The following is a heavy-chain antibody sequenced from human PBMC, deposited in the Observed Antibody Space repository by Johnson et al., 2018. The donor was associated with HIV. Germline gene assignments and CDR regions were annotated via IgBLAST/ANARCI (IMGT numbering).Heavy chain of an antibody. D-gene: IGHD5-12*01. CDR1: GFTFSKYI. Sequence: QVQLVESGGGVVQPGRSLRLSCAASGFTFSKYIMHWVRQAPGKGLEWVAVISYDGSNKYYADSVKGRFTISRDNSKNTLYLQMNSLRAEDTAVYYCARGRARAFDIWGQGTMVTVSS. V-gene: IGHV3-30*04. J-gene: IGHJ3*02. CDR2: ISYDGSNK. CDR3: ARGRARAFDI.